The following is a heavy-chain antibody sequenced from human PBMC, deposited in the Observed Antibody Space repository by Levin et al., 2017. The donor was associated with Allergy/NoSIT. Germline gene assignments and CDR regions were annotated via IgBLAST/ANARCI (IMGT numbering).Heavy chain of an antibody. Sequence: SGPTLVKPTQTLTLTCTFSGFSLSTSGVGVGWIRQPPGKALEWLALIYWDDDKRYSPSLKSRLTITKDTSKNQVVLTMTNMDPVDTATYYCAHPLSSGWYPDAFDIWGQGTMVTVSS. J-gene: IGHJ3*02. D-gene: IGHD6-19*01. CDR2: IYWDDDK. CDR3: AHPLSSGWYPDAFDI. V-gene: IGHV2-5*02. CDR1: GFSLSTSGVG.